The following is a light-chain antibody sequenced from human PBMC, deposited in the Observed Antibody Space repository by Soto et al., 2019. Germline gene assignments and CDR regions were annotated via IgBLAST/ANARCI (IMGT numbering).Light chain of an antibody. Sequence: QSALTQPASVSGSPGQSITISCTGTSSDVGGYNYVSWYQQHPGKAPKLMIYEVSNRPSGVSNRFSGSKSGNTASLTISGLQAEDEADYYCCSYVDTDTYSFGTGTKLTVL. V-gene: IGLV2-14*01. CDR3: CSYVDTDTYS. CDR1: SSDVGGYNY. CDR2: EVS. J-gene: IGLJ1*01.